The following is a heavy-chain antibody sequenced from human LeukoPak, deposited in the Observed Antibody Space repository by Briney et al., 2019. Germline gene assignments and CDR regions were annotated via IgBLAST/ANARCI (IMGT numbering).Heavy chain of an antibody. CDR1: GGSFSGYY. V-gene: IGHV4-34*01. J-gene: IGHJ4*02. CDR2: INHSGST. D-gene: IGHD3-22*01. CDR3: ARGDSSGYYYLDY. Sequence: SETLSLTCAVYGGSFSGYYWSWIRQPPGKGLERIGEINHSGSTNYNPSLKSRVTISVDTSKNQFSLKLSSVTAADTAVYYCARGDSSGYYYLDYWGQGTLVTVSS.